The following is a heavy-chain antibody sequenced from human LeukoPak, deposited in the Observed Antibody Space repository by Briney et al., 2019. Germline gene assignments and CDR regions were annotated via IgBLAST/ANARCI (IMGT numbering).Heavy chain of an antibody. CDR3: ARTNGTVWFDP. CDR1: GGSISSYY. Sequence: PSETLSLTCTVSGGSISSYYWSWIRQPPRKGLEWIGYIYYSGSTNYNPSLKSRVTISVDTSKNQFSLKLSSVTAADTAVYYCARTNGTVWFDPWGQGTLVTVSS. V-gene: IGHV4-59*08. CDR2: IYYSGST. J-gene: IGHJ5*02. D-gene: IGHD1-1*01.